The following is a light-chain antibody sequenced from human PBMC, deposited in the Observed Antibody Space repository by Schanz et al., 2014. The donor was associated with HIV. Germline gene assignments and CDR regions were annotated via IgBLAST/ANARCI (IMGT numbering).Light chain of an antibody. Sequence: QSALTQPASVSGSPGQSITVSCTGTISDVGGYDYVSWYQQHPGKAPKLMIYDVSNRPSGVSNRFSGSKSGNTASLTISGLQTEDEADYYCGSYTSSNTYVFGTGTKLTVL. CDR2: DVS. CDR3: GSYTSSNTYV. V-gene: IGLV2-14*03. CDR1: ISDVGGYDY. J-gene: IGLJ1*01.